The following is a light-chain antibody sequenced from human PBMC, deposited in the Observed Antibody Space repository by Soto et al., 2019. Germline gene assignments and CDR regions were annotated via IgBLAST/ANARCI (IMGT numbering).Light chain of an antibody. CDR1: QSFSSSY. V-gene: IGKV3D-20*02. Sequence: ENVLTQSPGTLSLCPGERATLSCRASQSFSSSYLAWYQQKPGKAPRLLIYDASNRASGTPARFSGSGSETDCTLTISSLEPEDFEVYYCQHRMNWPLTFGQGTRLEIK. CDR2: DAS. J-gene: IGKJ5*01. CDR3: QHRMNWPLT.